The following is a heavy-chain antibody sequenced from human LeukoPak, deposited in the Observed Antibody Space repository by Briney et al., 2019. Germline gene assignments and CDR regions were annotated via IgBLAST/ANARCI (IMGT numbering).Heavy chain of an antibody. Sequence: SETLSLTCTVPGDSINTYYWNWIRQPPGKGLEWIGYIYYSGSTNYNPSLNGRVTISIDTSKNQLSLKLKSVTAADTAVYYCARGDSKPLDTMIVVIGFDYWGQGTPVTVSS. CDR3: ARGDSKPLDTMIVVIGFDY. CDR2: IYYSGST. CDR1: GDSINTYY. D-gene: IGHD3-22*01. J-gene: IGHJ4*02. V-gene: IGHV4-59*01.